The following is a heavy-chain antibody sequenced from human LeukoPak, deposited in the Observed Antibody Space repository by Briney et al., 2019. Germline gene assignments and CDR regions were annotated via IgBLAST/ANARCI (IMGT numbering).Heavy chain of an antibody. CDR1: GYTFTGYY. CDR3: ARDFGSSGWFPPCYFDY. D-gene: IGHD6-19*01. CDR2: INPNSGGT. V-gene: IGHV1-2*02. Sequence: GASVTVSCKASGYTFTGYYLHWVRQAPGQGLEWMGWINPNSGGTNYARNFQGRVTMTRDTSISTAYMELSRLRSDDTAVYYCARDFGSSGWFPPCYFDYWGQGTLVTVSS. J-gene: IGHJ4*02.